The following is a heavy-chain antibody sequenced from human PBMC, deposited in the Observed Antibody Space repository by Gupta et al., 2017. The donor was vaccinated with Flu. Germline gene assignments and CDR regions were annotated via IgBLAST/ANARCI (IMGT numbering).Heavy chain of an antibody. Sequence: QVQLVQSGTEVKKPGASVKVSCKASGYTFTSYGISWVRQAPGQGLEWMGWISAYNGNTNESQKLQGRVTMNTDTSSRTVYMDMRSTRSDDTAVYDCAIDAATYSSGRDWGQGTMVTVSS. J-gene: IGHJ4*02. CDR1: GYTFTSYG. D-gene: IGHD6-25*01. CDR2: ISAYNGNT. V-gene: IGHV1-18*01. CDR3: AIDAATYSSGRD.